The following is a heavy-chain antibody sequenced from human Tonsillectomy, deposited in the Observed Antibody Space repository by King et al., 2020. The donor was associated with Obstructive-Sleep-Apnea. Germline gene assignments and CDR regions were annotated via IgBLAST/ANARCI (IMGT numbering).Heavy chain of an antibody. CDR2: ISDDGSRK. J-gene: IGHJ6*02. V-gene: IGHV3-30*18. CDR1: GFTFSSYG. CDR3: AKDRDSYGTYGMDV. Sequence: VQLVESGGGVVQPGRSLRLSCAASGFTFSSYGMHWVRQAPGKGLEWVAVISDDGSRKFYADSVKGRFTISRDNSKNTLYLQMNSLRGEDTAVYYCAKDRDSYGTYGMDVWGQGTTVTVSS. D-gene: IGHD5-18*01.